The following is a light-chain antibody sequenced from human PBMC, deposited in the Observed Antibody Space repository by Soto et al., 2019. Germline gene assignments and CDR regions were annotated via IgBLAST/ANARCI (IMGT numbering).Light chain of an antibody. V-gene: IGKV3-11*01. CDR3: QQRSDWPWT. CDR1: RSISTY. CDR2: DVS. Sequence: ETVLTQSPATLSLSPGERATLSCRASRSISTYLAWYQQKPGQAPRLLVYDVSNRATGIPARFSGGGSGTDFTLTISNLEPEDFAVYYCQQRSDWPWTFGQGTKVDIK. J-gene: IGKJ1*01.